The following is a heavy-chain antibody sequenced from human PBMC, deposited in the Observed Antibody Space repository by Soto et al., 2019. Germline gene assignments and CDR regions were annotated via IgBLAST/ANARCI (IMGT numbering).Heavy chain of an antibody. V-gene: IGHV3-23*01. CDR1: GFNFRYYA. Sequence: GGSLRLSCAASGFNFRYYAMTWVRQAPGKGLEWVSSINDNGDITHYADSVKGRFTISRDNSKNTLYLQMNGLTAEDTAVYFCAKASNSSPWFDSWLDYWGQETLVTISS. CDR2: INDNGDIT. CDR3: AKASNSSPWFDSWLDY. J-gene: IGHJ4*02. D-gene: IGHD6-6*01.